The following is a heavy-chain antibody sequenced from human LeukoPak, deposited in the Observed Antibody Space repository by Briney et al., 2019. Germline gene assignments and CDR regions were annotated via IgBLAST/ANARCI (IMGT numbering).Heavy chain of an antibody. CDR3: ARKLLDNYFDY. V-gene: IGHV3-30*03. CDR2: ISYDGSNK. J-gene: IGHJ4*02. D-gene: IGHD2-21*02. CDR1: GFTFSSYG. Sequence: PGGSLRLSCAASGFTFSSYGMHWVRQAPGKGLEWVAVISYDGSNKYYADSVKGRFTISRDNSKNTLYLQMNSLRAEDTAVYYCARKLLDNYFDYWGQGTLVTVSS.